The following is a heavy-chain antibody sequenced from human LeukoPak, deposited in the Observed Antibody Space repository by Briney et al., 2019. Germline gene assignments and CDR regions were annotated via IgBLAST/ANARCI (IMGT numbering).Heavy chain of an antibody. CDR3: TRSLTAAAGDY. V-gene: IGHV5-51*01. CDR1: GYRLTNYW. J-gene: IGHJ4*02. CDR2: IYPADSDI. D-gene: IGHD6-25*01. Sequence: GESLKIARKGSGYRLTNYWIGRVRQIPGKGLEWMAIIYPADSDIRYSPSFQGQVPISADKSISTAYLQWSSLKASDTAMYYCTRSLTAAAGDYWGEGTLVTVSS.